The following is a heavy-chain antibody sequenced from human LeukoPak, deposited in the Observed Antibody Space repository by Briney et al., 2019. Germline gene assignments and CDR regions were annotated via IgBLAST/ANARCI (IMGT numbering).Heavy chain of an antibody. CDR3: AKDGGYSYDPGAFDY. D-gene: IGHD5-18*01. Sequence: GGSLRLTCAASGFTFSSYGMHWVRQAPGKGLEWVSGISWNSGSIGYADSVKGRFTISRDNAKNSLYLQMNSLRAEDTALYYCAKDGGYSYDPGAFDYWGQGTLVTVSS. J-gene: IGHJ4*02. CDR2: ISWNSGSI. CDR1: GFTFSSYG. V-gene: IGHV3-9*01.